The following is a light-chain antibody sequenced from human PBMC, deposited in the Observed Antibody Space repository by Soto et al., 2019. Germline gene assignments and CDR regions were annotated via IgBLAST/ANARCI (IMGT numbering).Light chain of an antibody. J-gene: IGLJ1*01. CDR3: SSFTGSSYV. V-gene: IGLV2-14*03. CDR2: DVT. Sequence: QSALTQPASVYGSPGQSITISCTGTSSDVGNNNYVSWYQHNPGRAPKVMICDVTNRPSGVSNRFSGSKSGNTASLTISGLQAEDEADYYCSSFTGSSYVFGTGTKVTVL. CDR1: SSDVGNNNY.